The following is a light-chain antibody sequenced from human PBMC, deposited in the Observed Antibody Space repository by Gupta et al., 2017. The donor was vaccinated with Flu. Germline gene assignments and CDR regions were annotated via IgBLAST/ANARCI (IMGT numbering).Light chain of an antibody. Sequence: ATITSTRRSSNIGGGYDVNWYQQQPGTAPNHLIYGNSNRPSGVPARFSGSKSGTSASLAITWLQAEDEADYYCQSYDSSLSGSVFGGGTKLTVL. V-gene: IGLV1-40*01. J-gene: IGLJ3*02. CDR2: GNS. CDR3: QSYDSSLSGSV. CDR1: SSNIGGGYD.